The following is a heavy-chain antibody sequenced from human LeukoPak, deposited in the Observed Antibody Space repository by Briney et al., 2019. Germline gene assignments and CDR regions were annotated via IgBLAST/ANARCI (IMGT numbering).Heavy chain of an antibody. CDR2: MYYSGST. D-gene: IGHD3-22*01. V-gene: IGHV4-30-4*01. Sequence: PSETLSLTCTVSGGSIRSGDYYWSWIRQPPGKGLEWIAYMYYSGSTYYNPSLKSRVTMSADTSKNQLSLKLSSVTAADTAVYYCARPYYYDSRIDPWGQGILVTVSS. CDR3: ARPYYYDSRIDP. J-gene: IGHJ5*02. CDR1: GGSIRSGDYY.